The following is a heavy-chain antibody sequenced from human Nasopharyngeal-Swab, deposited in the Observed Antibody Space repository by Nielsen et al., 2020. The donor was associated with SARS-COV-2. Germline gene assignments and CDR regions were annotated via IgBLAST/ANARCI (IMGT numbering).Heavy chain of an antibody. CDR2: ISGSGGST. Sequence: GESLKISCAASGFTFRSYAMSWVRQAPGKGLEWVSAISGSGGSTYYADSVKGRFTISRDNSKNTLYLQMNSLRAEDTAVYYCAKDYYDSSGYYDVWGQGTLVTVSS. D-gene: IGHD3-22*01. CDR3: AKDYYDSSGYYDV. J-gene: IGHJ4*02. V-gene: IGHV3-23*01. CDR1: GFTFRSYA.